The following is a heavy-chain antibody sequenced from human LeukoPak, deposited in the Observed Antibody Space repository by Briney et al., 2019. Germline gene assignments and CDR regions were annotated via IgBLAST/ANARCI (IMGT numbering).Heavy chain of an antibody. J-gene: IGHJ4*02. D-gene: IGHD5-12*01. Sequence: GGSLRLSCAASGFTFSSYSMNWVRQAPGKGLEWVSSISSSSSYIYYADSVRGRFTISRDNAKNSLYLQMNSLRAEDTAVYYCARDGYRGGYSGYDLSPFSLVELPFDYWGQGTLVTVSS. CDR1: GFTFSSYS. CDR3: ARDGYRGGYSGYDLSPFSLVELPFDY. V-gene: IGHV3-21*01. CDR2: ISSSSSYI.